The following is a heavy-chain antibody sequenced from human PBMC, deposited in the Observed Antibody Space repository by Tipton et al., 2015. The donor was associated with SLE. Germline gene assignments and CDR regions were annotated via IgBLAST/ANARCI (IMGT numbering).Heavy chain of an antibody. J-gene: IGHJ6*02. D-gene: IGHD1-1*01. CDR2: MNPSGNT. Sequence: QVQLVQSGAEVKKPGASVRVSCRAFGHTLSNYDINWVRQAPGQGLEWMGWMNPSGNTAYAQRFEGRVTMTRDTSRSTAYMELSSLTSEDTAVYFCARETTRTRDGLDVWGQGTTITVSS. CDR3: ARETTRTRDGLDV. CDR1: GHTLSNYD. V-gene: IGHV1-8*02.